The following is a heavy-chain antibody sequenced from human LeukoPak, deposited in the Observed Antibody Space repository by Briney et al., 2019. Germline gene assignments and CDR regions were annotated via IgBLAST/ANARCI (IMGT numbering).Heavy chain of an antibody. CDR1: GFTFSGYG. V-gene: IGHV3-23*01. D-gene: IGHD2-15*01. Sequence: GGSLRLSCAASGFTFSGYGMSWVRQAPGKGLEWVSAISGSGGSTYYADSVKGRFTISRDNSKNTLYLQMNSLRAEDTAVYYCAKALLRWYFDYWGQGTLVTVSS. J-gene: IGHJ4*02. CDR2: ISGSGGST. CDR3: AKALLRWYFDY.